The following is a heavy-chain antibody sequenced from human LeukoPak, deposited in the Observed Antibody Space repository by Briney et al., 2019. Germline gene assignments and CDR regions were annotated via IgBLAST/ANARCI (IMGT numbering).Heavy chain of an antibody. D-gene: IGHD6-19*01. CDR1: GFTFSNAW. CDR2: IKQDGSEK. CDR3: ARGGAVAGTGMGY. Sequence: PGGSLRLSCAASGFTFSNAWMNWVRQAPGKGLEWVANIKQDGSEKYYVDSVKGRFTISRDNAKNSLYLQMNSLRAEDTAVYYCARGGAVAGTGMGYWGQGTLVTVSS. J-gene: IGHJ4*02. V-gene: IGHV3-7*03.